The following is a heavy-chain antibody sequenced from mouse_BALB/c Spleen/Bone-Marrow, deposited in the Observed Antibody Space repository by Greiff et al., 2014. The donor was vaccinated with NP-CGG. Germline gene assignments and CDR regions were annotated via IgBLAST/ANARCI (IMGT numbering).Heavy chain of an antibody. CDR2: INPYNGGT. D-gene: IGHD5-1-1*01. Sequence: VQLQQSGPELVEPGASMKISCKASGYSFTGYTMNWVKQSHGKNLEWIGLINPYNGGTSYNQKFKGKATLTVDKSSSTAYMELLSLTSEDSAVYYCARIPNPLYYYAMDYWGQGTSVTVSS. V-gene: IGHV1-26*01. J-gene: IGHJ4*01. CDR3: ARIPNPLYYYAMDY. CDR1: GYSFTGYT.